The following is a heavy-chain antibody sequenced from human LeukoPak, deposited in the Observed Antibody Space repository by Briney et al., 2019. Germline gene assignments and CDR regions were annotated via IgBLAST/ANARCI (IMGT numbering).Heavy chain of an antibody. V-gene: IGHV3-30*03. Sequence: SGGSLRLSCAASGFTFNSYGMHWVRQVPGKGLEWVAIISYDGTNKYYADSVKGRFTISRDSSKNTLYLQMNSLRAEDTAVYYCARDRGVYSRTLEDWGQGTLVTVSS. CDR1: GFTFNSYG. CDR2: ISYDGTNK. CDR3: ARDRGVYSRTLED. D-gene: IGHD6-13*01. J-gene: IGHJ4*02.